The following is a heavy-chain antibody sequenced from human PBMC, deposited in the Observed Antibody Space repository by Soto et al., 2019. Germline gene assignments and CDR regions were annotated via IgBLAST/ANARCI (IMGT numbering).Heavy chain of an antibody. CDR2: IKQDGSEK. CDR1: GFTFSSYW. D-gene: IGHD3-22*01. J-gene: IGHJ3*02. CDR3: ARDVYYYDSSGLDAFDI. V-gene: IGHV3-7*05. Sequence: PGGSLRLSCAASGFTFSSYWMSWVRQAPGKGLEWVANIKQDGSEKYYVDSVKGRFTISRDNAKSSLYLQMNSLRAEDTAVYYCARDVYYYDSSGLDAFDIWGQGTMVTVSS.